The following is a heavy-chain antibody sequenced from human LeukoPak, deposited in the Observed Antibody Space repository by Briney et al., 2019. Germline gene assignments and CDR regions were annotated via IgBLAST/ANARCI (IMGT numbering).Heavy chain of an antibody. D-gene: IGHD3-16*01. CDR2: IYYSGST. V-gene: IGHV4-59*08. J-gene: IGHJ4*02. CDR3: ARRAGWGVPSLFDY. CDR1: GGSLSSYY. Sequence: SETLSLTCTVSGGSLSSYYWSWIRQPPGEGLEWIGYIYYSGSTNYNPSLKSRVTISVDTSKNQFSLKLSSVTAADTAVYYCARRAGWGVPSLFDYWGQGTLVTVSS.